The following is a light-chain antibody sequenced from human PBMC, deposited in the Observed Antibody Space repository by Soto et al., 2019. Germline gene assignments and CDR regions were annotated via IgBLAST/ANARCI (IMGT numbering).Light chain of an antibody. CDR2: EVS. V-gene: IGLV2-8*01. Sequence: QSVLTQPPSASGSPGQSVTISCTGTSSDVGTYNYVSWYQQHPGKAPKVMIYEVSKRPSGVPDRFSGSNSGNTASLTVSGLQAEDEADYYCSSYGGNNNMLFGGGTKLTVL. CDR3: SSYGGNNNML. CDR1: SSDVGTYNY. J-gene: IGLJ2*01.